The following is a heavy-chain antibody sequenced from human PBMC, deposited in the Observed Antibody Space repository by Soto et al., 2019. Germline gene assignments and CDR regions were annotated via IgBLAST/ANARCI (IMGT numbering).Heavy chain of an antibody. Sequence: EASVKFSCKASGGTFSSYAISWVRQAPGQGLEWMGGIIPIFGTANYAQKFQGRVTITADESTSTAYMELSSLRSEDTAVYYCASSFRITGTTVDYWGQGTLVTVSS. V-gene: IGHV1-69*13. CDR1: GGTFSSYA. CDR2: IIPIFGTA. D-gene: IGHD1-7*01. CDR3: ASSFRITGTTVDY. J-gene: IGHJ4*02.